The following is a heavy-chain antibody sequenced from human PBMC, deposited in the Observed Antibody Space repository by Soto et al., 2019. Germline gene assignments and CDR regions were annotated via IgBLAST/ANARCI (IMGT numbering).Heavy chain of an antibody. Sequence: QITLKESGPALVKPTETLTLTCIFSGFSLTTTGEGVGWIRQPPEKPLEWLALINWNTEWRDERRFNPSPRSRLTITKDTSKNHVALTMTNMDPVDTARYYCAHSRSGSYFDYWGQGTLVTVSS. V-gene: IGHV2-5*01. J-gene: IGHJ4*02. CDR1: GFSLTTTGEG. CDR3: AHSRSGSYFDY. CDR2: INWNTEWRDER.